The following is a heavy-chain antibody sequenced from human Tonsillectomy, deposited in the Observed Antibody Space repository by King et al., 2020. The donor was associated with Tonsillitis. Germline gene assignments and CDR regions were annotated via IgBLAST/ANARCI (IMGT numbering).Heavy chain of an antibody. CDR3: ARDKGYGDYSYYYGMDV. CDR2: IWDDESNK. Sequence: VQLVESGGGVVQPGGSLRLSCEASGFTFSSYGMHWVRQGPGKGLEGVAVIWDDESNKYYADSVKGRFTISRDNSKNTLYLQMNSLRAEDTAVYYCARDKGYGDYSYYYGMDVWGQGTTVTVSS. CDR1: GFTFSSYG. J-gene: IGHJ6*02. V-gene: IGHV3-33*01. D-gene: IGHD4-17*01.